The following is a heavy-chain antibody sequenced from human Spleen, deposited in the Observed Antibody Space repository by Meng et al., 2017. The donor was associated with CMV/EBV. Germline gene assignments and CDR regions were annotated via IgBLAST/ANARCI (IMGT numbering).Heavy chain of an antibody. V-gene: IGHV3-30*02. Sequence: GESLKLSCATSGLDCNIYGMHWVRQAPGKGLEWVAFIRYDGSNKYYADSVKGRFTISRDNSKNTQYLQMNSLRAEDTAVYYCAKPGVERGHYYYGMDVWGQGTTVTVSS. J-gene: IGHJ6*02. CDR1: GLDCNIYG. CDR3: AKPGVERGHYYYGMDV. D-gene: IGHD3-3*01. CDR2: IRYDGSNK.